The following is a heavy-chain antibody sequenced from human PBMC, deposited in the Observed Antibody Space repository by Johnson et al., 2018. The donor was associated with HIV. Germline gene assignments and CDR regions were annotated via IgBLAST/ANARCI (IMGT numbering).Heavy chain of an antibody. CDR1: GFTVSSHY. V-gene: IGHV3-53*02. CDR3: ARDASRGPV. Sequence: EQLVETGGGLIQPGGSLRLSCAASGFTVSSHYMNWVRQAPGKGLEWVSIVYSGGSTYYADSVKGRFTISRDNSKNTLYLQMNTLRAEDTAVYYCARDASRGPVWGQGTMVTVSS. CDR2: VYSGGST. J-gene: IGHJ3*01.